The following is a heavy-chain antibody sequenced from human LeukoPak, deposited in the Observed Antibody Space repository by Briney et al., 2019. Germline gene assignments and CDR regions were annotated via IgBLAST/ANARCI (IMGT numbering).Heavy chain of an antibody. CDR2: TRNKANSYTT. J-gene: IGHJ3*02. Sequence: PGGSLRLSCAASGFTFSDHYMDWVRQAPGKGLEWVGRTRNKANSYTTEYAASVKGRFTISRDDSKNSLYLQMNSLKTEDKAVYYCARAPDAFDIWGQGTMVTVSS. CDR1: GFTFSDHY. CDR3: ARAPDAFDI. V-gene: IGHV3-72*01.